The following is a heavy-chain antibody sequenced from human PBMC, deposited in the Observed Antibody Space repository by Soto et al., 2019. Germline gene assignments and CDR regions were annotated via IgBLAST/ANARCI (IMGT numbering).Heavy chain of an antibody. Sequence: QVQLVESGGGVVQPGRSLRLSCAASGFTFSSYGMHWVRQAPGKGLEWVAGIWYDGSNKYYADSVKGRFTISRDNSKNTLYRQMNSLRAEDTAVYYCARAEKLTMIVVVAPVDYWGQGTLVTVSS. CDR2: IWYDGSNK. CDR3: ARAEKLTMIVVVAPVDY. J-gene: IGHJ4*02. V-gene: IGHV3-33*01. CDR1: GFTFSSYG. D-gene: IGHD3-22*01.